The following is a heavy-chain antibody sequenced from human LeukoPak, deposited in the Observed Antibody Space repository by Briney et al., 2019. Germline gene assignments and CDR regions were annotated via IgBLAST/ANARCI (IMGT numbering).Heavy chain of an antibody. CDR2: ISAYSGNT. CDR1: GYTSTSYG. Sequence: ASVKVSCKASGYTSTSYGISWVRQAPGQGLEWMGWISAYSGNTNYAQKLQGRVTMTTDTSTSRAYIELRSLRSDDTPVYYCARVGDHYYGSGSYYFDWFDPWGQGTLVTVSS. V-gene: IGHV1-18*01. J-gene: IGHJ5*02. D-gene: IGHD3-10*01. CDR3: ARVGDHYYGSGSYYFDWFDP.